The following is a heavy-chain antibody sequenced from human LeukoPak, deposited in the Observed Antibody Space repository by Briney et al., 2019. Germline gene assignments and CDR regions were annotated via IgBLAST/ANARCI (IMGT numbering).Heavy chain of an antibody. V-gene: IGHV1-69*13. CDR3: AIVSDYNGSGSYYLYYYGMDV. D-gene: IGHD3-10*01. Sequence: SVKVSCKASGGTFSSYAISWVRQAPGQGLEWMGGIIPIFGTANYAQKFQGRVTITADESTSTAYMELSSLRSEDTAVYYCAIVSDYNGSGSYYLYYYGMDVWGQGTMVTVSS. J-gene: IGHJ6*02. CDR1: GGTFSSYA. CDR2: IIPIFGTA.